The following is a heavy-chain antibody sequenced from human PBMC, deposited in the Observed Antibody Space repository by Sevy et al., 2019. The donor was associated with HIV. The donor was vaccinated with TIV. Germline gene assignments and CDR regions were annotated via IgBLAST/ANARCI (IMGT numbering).Heavy chain of an antibody. V-gene: IGHV3-30*04. Sequence: GGSLRLSCAASGFTFSSYAMHWVRQAPGKGLEWVAVISYDGSNKYYADSVKGRFTISRDNSKNTLYLQMNSLRAEDTAVYYCAKDYYDSSGYYSLRDYYYYGMDVWGQGTTVTVSS. CDR2: ISYDGSNK. CDR1: GFTFSSYA. D-gene: IGHD3-22*01. CDR3: AKDYYDSSGYYSLRDYYYYGMDV. J-gene: IGHJ6*02.